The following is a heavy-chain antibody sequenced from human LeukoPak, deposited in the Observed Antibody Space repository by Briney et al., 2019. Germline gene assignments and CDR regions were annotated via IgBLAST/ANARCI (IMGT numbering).Heavy chain of an antibody. D-gene: IGHD2-15*01. J-gene: IGHJ6*02. Sequence: PGGSLRLSCAASGFTFRSSGMNWVRQAPGKGLEYVSAISDSGGSTYYADSVKGRFTISRDNSKNTLYLQMSSLRAEDTAVYFCVRGYSFGPYGMDVWGQGTTVTVSS. CDR3: VRGYSFGPYGMDV. V-gene: IGHV3-64D*09. CDR2: ISDSGGST. CDR1: GFTFRSSG.